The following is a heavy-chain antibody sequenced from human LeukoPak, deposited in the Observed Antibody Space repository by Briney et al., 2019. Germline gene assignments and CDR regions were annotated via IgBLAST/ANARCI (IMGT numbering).Heavy chain of an antibody. J-gene: IGHJ4*02. D-gene: IGHD3-9*01. CDR3: AKSGGILRYFDWSVGGFDY. CDR1: GFTFSSYD. Sequence: GGSLRLSCAASGFTFSSYDMTWVRQAPGRGLEWVSSIRPSGDNTYYADSVKGRFTFSRDNSKNTLFLQMNSLRAEDTAVYYCAKSGGILRYFDWSVGGFDYWGQGTLVTVSS. CDR2: IRPSGDNT. V-gene: IGHV3-23*01.